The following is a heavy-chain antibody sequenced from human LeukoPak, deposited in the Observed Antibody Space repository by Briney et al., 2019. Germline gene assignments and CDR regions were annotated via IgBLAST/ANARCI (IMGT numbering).Heavy chain of an antibody. CDR2: IIPIFGTA. D-gene: IGHD3-16*01. Sequence: GASVKVSCKASGGTFSSYAISWVRQAPGQGLEWMGGIIPIFGTANYAQKFQGRVTITADESTSTAYMELSSLRSEDTAVYYCARVQGGGYYYYYYMDVWGKGTTVTVSS. V-gene: IGHV1-69*13. CDR3: ARVQGGGYYYYYYMDV. J-gene: IGHJ6*03. CDR1: GGTFSSYA.